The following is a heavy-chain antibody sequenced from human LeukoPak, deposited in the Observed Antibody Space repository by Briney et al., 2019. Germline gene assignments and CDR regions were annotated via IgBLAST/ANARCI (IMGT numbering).Heavy chain of an antibody. D-gene: IGHD2-2*02. J-gene: IGHJ4*02. CDR1: RLSFSDYS. Sequence: GGSLRLSCAASRLSFSDYSINWVRQAPGKGLEWVSYISDSSSAIYYADSVKGRFTISRDNAKNSLWLQMNSLRPEDTAVYYCAIYCSAASCYNVDYWGQGTLVTVSS. CDR3: AIYCSAASCYNVDY. CDR2: ISDSSSAI. V-gene: IGHV3-48*01.